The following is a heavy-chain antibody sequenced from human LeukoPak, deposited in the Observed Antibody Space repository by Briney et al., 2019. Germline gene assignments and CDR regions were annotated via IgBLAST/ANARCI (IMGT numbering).Heavy chain of an antibody. D-gene: IGHD2-15*01. V-gene: IGHV3-23*01. CDR1: GFTFSSYA. Sequence: GSLRLSCAASGFTFSSYAMSWVRQAPGKGLEWVSAISGSGGSTYYADSVKGRFTISRDNSKNTLYLQMNSLGAEDTAVYYCAKGLGYCSGGSCPPYYYGMDVWGQGTTVTVSS. CDR2: ISGSGGST. J-gene: IGHJ6*02. CDR3: AKGLGYCSGGSCPPYYYGMDV.